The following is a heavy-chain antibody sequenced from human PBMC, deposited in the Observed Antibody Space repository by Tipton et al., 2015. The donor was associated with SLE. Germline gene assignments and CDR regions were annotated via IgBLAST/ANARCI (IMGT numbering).Heavy chain of an antibody. D-gene: IGHD3-22*01. CDR1: GGSISNYY. J-gene: IGHJ4*02. Sequence: TLSLTCTVSGGSISNYYWSWIRQPPGKGLEWIGSIYHSGDTNYNPSLKSRVTISLDASKNQFSLKLNSVTAADTAVYFCARTSSDSYWGDYFDYWGQGTLVTVSS. CDR3: ARTSSDSYWGDYFDY. V-gene: IGHV4-59*12. CDR2: IYHSGDT.